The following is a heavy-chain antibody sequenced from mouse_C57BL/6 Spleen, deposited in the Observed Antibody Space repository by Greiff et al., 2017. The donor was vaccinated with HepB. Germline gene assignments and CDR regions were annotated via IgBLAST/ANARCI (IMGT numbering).Heavy chain of an antibody. CDR2: IDPSDSYT. Sequence: VQLQQPGAELVRPGTSVKLSCKASGYTFTSYWMHWVKQRPGQGLEWIGVIDPSDSYTNYNQKFKGKATLTVDTSSSTAYMQLSSLTSEDSAVYYCARDSSGYPDYWGQGTTLTVSS. D-gene: IGHD3-2*02. CDR1: GYTFTSYW. V-gene: IGHV1-59*01. J-gene: IGHJ2*01. CDR3: ARDSSGYPDY.